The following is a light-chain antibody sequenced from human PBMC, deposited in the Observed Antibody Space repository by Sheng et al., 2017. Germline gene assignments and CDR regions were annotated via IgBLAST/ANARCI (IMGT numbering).Light chain of an antibody. V-gene: IGLV2-8*01. CDR3: SSHAGSSTL. J-gene: IGLJ3*02. CDR1: SSDVGGYNY. CDR2: DVS. Sequence: QSALTQPPSASGSPGQSVTISCTGTSSDVGGYNYVSWYQQHPGKAPKLLIYDVSKRPSGVPDRFSGSKSGNTASLTVSGLQAEDEADYYCSSHAGSSTLFGGGTELTVL.